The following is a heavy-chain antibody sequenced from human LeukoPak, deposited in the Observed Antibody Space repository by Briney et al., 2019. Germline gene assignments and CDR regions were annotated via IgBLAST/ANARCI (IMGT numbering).Heavy chain of an antibody. Sequence: SETLSLTCTVSGGSISSYYWSWIRQPAGKGLEWIGRIYTSGSTTYNPSLKSRVTMSVDTSKNQFSLNLSSVTAADTAVYYCARHLWVGETGFDSWGQGTLVTVSS. CDR3: ARHLWVGETGFDS. V-gene: IGHV4-4*07. J-gene: IGHJ4*02. CDR2: IYTSGST. CDR1: GGSISSYY. D-gene: IGHD3-10*01.